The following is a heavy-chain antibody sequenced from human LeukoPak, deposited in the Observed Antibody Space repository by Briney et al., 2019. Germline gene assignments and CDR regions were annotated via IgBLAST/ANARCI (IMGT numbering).Heavy chain of an antibody. Sequence: SQTLSLTCAVSGGSISSGGYPWGWIRQRPGKGREWIGYIYHSGSIYYDPSLESRVTISVDRSKNQFSLKLSSVTAADTAVYYCAGSPLGYCSSTSCYENWFDPWGQGTLVTVSS. CDR2: IYHSGSI. V-gene: IGHV4-30-2*01. D-gene: IGHD2-2*01. CDR3: AGSPLGYCSSTSCYENWFDP. J-gene: IGHJ5*02. CDR1: GGSISSGGYP.